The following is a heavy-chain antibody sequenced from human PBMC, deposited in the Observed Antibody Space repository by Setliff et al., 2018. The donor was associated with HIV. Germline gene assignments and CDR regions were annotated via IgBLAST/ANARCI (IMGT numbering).Heavy chain of an antibody. CDR3: TMEDCGGGNCYES. V-gene: IGHV3-15*01. CDR2: IKRKTDGGAT. J-gene: IGHJ5*01. Sequence: GGSLRLSCAAPGFSFSTYAMAWVRKGPGKGLEWVGRIKRKTDGGATDYAAPVNGRFTISRDDSKNTLYLQMSSLKIEDTAVYYSTMEDCGGGNCYESWGQGTLVTVAS. D-gene: IGHD2-21*01. CDR1: GFSFSTYA.